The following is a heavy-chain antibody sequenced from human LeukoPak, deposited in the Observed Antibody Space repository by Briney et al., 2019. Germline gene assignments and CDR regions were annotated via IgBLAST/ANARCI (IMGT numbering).Heavy chain of an antibody. CDR3: AKTTAGYSSGRFPGWPVDY. J-gene: IGHJ4*02. Sequence: GRSLRLSCAASGFTFSSYGMHWVRQAPGKGLEWVAVIWYDGSNKYYADSVKGRFTISRDNSKNTVYLQMNSLRAEDTAVYYCAKTTAGYSSGRFPGWPVDYWGQGTLVTVSS. CDR2: IWYDGSNK. CDR1: GFTFSSYG. D-gene: IGHD6-19*01. V-gene: IGHV3-33*06.